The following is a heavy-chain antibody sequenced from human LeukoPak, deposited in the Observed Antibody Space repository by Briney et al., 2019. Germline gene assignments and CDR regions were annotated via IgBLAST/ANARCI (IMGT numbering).Heavy chain of an antibody. V-gene: IGHV3-30*18. CDR2: ISYDGSNK. D-gene: IGHD5-12*01. J-gene: IGHJ6*02. Sequence: GGSLRLSCAASGFTFSSYGMHWVRQAPGKGLEWVAVISYDGSNKYYADSVKGRFTISRDNSKNTLYLQMNSLRAEDTAVYYCAKGDPRWAYSGYDYGSPYGMDVWGQGTTVNVSS. CDR3: AKGDPRWAYSGYDYGSPYGMDV. CDR1: GFTFSSYG.